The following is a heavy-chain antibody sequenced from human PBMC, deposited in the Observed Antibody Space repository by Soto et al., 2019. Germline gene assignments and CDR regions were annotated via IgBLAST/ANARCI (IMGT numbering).Heavy chain of an antibody. CDR2: IDPRDSYA. J-gene: IGHJ5*02. D-gene: IGHD2-2*01. Sequence: GESLKISCTGFGYTFTTFWISWVRQMPGRGLEWMGRIDPRDSYANYSPSFQGHVTISVDKSISTAYLQWGSLKASDTAMYYCARLYCSSSTCDSWFDPWGQGTLVTVSS. CDR1: GYTFTTFW. V-gene: IGHV5-10-1*01. CDR3: ARLYCSSSTCDSWFDP.